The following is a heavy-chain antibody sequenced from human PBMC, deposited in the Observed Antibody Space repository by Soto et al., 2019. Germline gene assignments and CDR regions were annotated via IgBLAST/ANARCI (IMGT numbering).Heavy chain of an antibody. D-gene: IGHD3-10*01. CDR1: GYTFTSYN. V-gene: IGHV1-8*01. Sequence: QVQLVQSGAEVKKPGASVKVSCKASGYTFTSYNINWVRQATGQGLEWMGWMNPDSGNTGFAQKFQGRVAMTRSPPTSTAYMGLSSLNPNDPAVYFCAGEDFYGSGSYSYWGQGTLSPSPQ. J-gene: IGHJ4*02. CDR3: AGEDFYGSGSYSY. CDR2: MNPDSGNT.